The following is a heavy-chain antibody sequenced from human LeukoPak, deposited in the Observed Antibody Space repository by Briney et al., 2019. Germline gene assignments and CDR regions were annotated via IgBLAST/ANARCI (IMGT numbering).Heavy chain of an antibody. Sequence: PGGSLRLSCAASRFTFSDHYMDWVRQAPGKGLEWVGRIKRIIDGGTTDYAAPVKGRFTVSRDDSINTLYLQMSSLKTEDTAVYYCAAQGGSGDLRYWGQGTLVTVSS. CDR3: AAQGGSGDLRY. CDR1: RFTFSDHY. CDR2: IKRIIDGGTT. D-gene: IGHD4-17*01. V-gene: IGHV3-15*01. J-gene: IGHJ4*02.